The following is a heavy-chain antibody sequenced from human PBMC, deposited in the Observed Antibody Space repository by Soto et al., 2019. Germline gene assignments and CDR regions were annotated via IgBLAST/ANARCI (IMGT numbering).Heavy chain of an antibody. CDR1: GFTFSSYA. J-gene: IGHJ6*02. CDR3: ARSHCSAGSCPLPYYYYGMDV. Sequence: QVQLVESGGGVVQPGRSLRLSCAASGFTFSSYAMHWVRQAPGKGLEWVAVISYDGSNKYYADSVKGRFTISRDNSKNTLYLQMNSLRAEDTAVYYCARSHCSAGSCPLPYYYYGMDVWGQGTTVTVSS. CDR2: ISYDGSNK. V-gene: IGHV3-30-3*01. D-gene: IGHD2-15*01.